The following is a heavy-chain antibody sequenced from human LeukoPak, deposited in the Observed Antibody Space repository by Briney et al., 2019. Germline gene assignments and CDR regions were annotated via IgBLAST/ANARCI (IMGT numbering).Heavy chain of an antibody. J-gene: IGHJ6*04. CDR3: ARVSRALNRGRRSGMDV. V-gene: IGHV4-34*01. Sequence: PSETLSLTCAVYGGSFSGYYWSWIRQPPGKGLVWIGEINHSGSTNYNPSLKSRVTISVDTSKNQFSLKLSSVTAADTAVYYRARVSRALNRGRRSGMDVWGKGTTVTVSS. CDR2: INHSGST. CDR1: GGSFSGYY. D-gene: IGHD3-16*01.